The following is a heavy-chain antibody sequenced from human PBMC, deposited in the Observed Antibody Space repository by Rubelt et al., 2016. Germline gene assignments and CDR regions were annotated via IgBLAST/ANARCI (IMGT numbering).Heavy chain of an antibody. D-gene: IGHD1-7*01. J-gene: IGHJ6*02. CDR3: ARGWGTITGTNYGMDV. V-gene: IGHV3-23*01. Sequence: VRQAPGKGLEWVSSIRASGGSTYYAESVEGRFTISRDNSKNTLYLRMNSLRVEDTAVYYCARGWGTITGTNYGMDVWGQGTTVTVSS. CDR2: IRASGGST.